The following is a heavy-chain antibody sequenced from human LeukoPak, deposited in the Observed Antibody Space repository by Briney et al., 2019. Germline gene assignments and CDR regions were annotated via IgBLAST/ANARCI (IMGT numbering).Heavy chain of an antibody. Sequence: GGSLRLSCAASGFTVSSNYMSWVRQAPGKGLEWVSVIYSGGSTYYADSVKGRFTISRHNSKNTLYLQMNSLRAEDTAVYYCARDTPGYSGSLGLYYGMDVWGQGTTVTVSS. CDR2: IYSGGST. V-gene: IGHV3-53*04. CDR3: ARDTPGYSGSLGLYYGMDV. CDR1: GFTVSSNY. J-gene: IGHJ6*02. D-gene: IGHD5-12*01.